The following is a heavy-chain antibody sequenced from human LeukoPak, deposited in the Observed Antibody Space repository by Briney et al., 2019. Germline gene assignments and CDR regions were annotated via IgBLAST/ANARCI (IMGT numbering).Heavy chain of an antibody. CDR2: FDPEDGET. J-gene: IGHJ4*02. Sequence: ASVEVSCKVSGYTLTELSMHWVRQAPGKGLEWMGGFDPEDGETIYAQKFQGRVTMTEDTSTDTAYMELSSLRSEDTAVYYCARSGIAYCGGDCYSHFDYWGQGTLVTVSS. V-gene: IGHV1-24*01. CDR1: GYTLTELS. D-gene: IGHD2-21*01. CDR3: ARSGIAYCGGDCYSHFDY.